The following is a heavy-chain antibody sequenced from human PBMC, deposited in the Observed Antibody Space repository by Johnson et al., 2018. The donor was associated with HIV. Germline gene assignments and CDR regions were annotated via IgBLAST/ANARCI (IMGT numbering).Heavy chain of an antibody. CDR2: IYSGGST. J-gene: IGHJ3*02. V-gene: IGHV3-NL1*01. CDR1: GFTFSSYA. CDR3: ARDRFGSGRPNAFDM. Sequence: QVLLVESGGGVVQPGRSLRLSCAASGFTFSSYAMHWVRQAPGKGLEWVSVIYSGGSTYYADSVKGRFTISRDNSKNTLYLQMNTLRPEDTAVYYCARDRFGSGRPNAFDMWGQGTMVTVSS. D-gene: IGHD3-10*01.